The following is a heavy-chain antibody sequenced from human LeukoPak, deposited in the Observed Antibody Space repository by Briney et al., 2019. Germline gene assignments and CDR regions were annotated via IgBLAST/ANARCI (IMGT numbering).Heavy chain of an antibody. CDR1: GFTFSSYV. D-gene: IGHD7-27*01. CDR3: ASLGIGGY. V-gene: IGHV3-23*01. CDR2: ISGNGRDS. J-gene: IGHJ4*02. Sequence: GGSLRLSCADSGFTFSSYVMSWVRQAPGKGLEWVSAISGNGRDSRYPDSVRGRFTISRDNSKNTVYLQMNILRAEDTAVYYCASLGIGGYWGQGTLVTVSS.